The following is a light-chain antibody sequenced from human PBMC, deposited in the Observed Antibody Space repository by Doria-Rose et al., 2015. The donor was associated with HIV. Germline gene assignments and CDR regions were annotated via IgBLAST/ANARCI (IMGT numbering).Light chain of an antibody. V-gene: IGKV3-20*01. J-gene: IGKJ1*01. CDR1: QSFSSTY. Sequence: EIVLTQSPGTLSLSPGERATLSCRASQSFSSTYLAWYQQKPGQAPSLIIYDGSTKATGIPDRFSTSGSGTDSTLTINRLEPEDFALYYCHQYGTSWTFGQGTKVEI. CDR2: DGS. CDR3: HQYGTSWT.